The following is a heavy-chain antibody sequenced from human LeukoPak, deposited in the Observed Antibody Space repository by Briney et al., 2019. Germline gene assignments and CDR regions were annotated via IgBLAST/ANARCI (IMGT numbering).Heavy chain of an antibody. CDR1: GFTFDDYA. Sequence: GRSLRLSCAASGFTFDDYAMHWVRQAPGKGLEWVSGISRNSGSIGYADSVKGRFTISRDNAKNSLYLQMSSLRAEDTALYYCASNSQPYSSLNDAFDIWGQGTMVAVSS. CDR2: ISRNSGSI. J-gene: IGHJ3*02. V-gene: IGHV3-9*01. D-gene: IGHD6-13*01. CDR3: ASNSQPYSSLNDAFDI.